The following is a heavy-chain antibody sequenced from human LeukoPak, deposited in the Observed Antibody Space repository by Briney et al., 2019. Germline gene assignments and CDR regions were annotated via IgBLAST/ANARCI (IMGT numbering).Heavy chain of an antibody. CDR1: GFTFSSYS. Sequence: PGGSLRLSCAASGFTFSSYSMNWVRQTPGKGLEWVSSISSSSSYIYYADSVKGRFTISRDNAKNSLYLQMNSLRAEDTAVYYCARDLDGSGNWFDPWGQGTLVTVSS. V-gene: IGHV3-21*01. D-gene: IGHD3-10*01. CDR3: ARDLDGSGNWFDP. CDR2: ISSSSSYI. J-gene: IGHJ5*02.